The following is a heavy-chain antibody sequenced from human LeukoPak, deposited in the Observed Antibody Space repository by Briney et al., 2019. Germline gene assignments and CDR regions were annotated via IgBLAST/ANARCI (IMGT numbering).Heavy chain of an antibody. J-gene: IGHJ5*02. CDR1: NFSISSYY. D-gene: IGHD3-10*01. Sequence: SETLSLTCTVSNFSISSYYWSWIRQPAGKGLEWIGRIYTSGSTDYNPSLKSRVTMSVDTSKNQFSLKLSSVTAADTAVYYCARDSGTTGEVKFDPWGQGTLVTVSS. CDR2: IYTSGST. CDR3: ARDSGTTGEVKFDP. V-gene: IGHV4-4*07.